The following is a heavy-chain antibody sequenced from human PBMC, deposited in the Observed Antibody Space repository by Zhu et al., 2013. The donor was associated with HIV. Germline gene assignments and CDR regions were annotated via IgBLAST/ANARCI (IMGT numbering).Heavy chain of an antibody. V-gene: IGHV1-69*01. CDR1: GGTFSSYG. J-gene: IGHJ4*02. CDR3: ATTDSSDWSGNTQKGLAY. Sequence: QVQLVQSGPEVKKPGSSVKVSCKASGGTFSSYGFSFVRQAPGQGLHWMGGIIPMLGTPNYAETFQDRVTITADESTSTVYMELSTLRSEDTAVYYCATTDSSDWSGNTQKGLAYWGQGTLVTVSS. D-gene: IGHD6-13*01. CDR2: IIPMLGTP.